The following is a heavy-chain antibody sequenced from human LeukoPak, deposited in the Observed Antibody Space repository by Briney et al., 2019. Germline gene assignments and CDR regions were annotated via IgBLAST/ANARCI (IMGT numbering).Heavy chain of an antibody. Sequence: GASVKVSCKASGGTFSSYAISWVRQAPGQGLEWMGGIIPIFGTANYAQKFQGRVTITADESTSTAYMELSSLRSEDTAVYYCARGKRAEYSSSSDFDHWGQGTLVTVSS. CDR2: IIPIFGTA. J-gene: IGHJ4*02. CDR1: GGTFSSYA. CDR3: ARGKRAEYSSSSDFDH. D-gene: IGHD6-6*01. V-gene: IGHV1-69*13.